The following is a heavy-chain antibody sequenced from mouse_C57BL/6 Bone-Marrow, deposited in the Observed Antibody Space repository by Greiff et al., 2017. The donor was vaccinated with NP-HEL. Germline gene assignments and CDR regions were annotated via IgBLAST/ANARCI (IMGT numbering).Heavy chain of an antibody. D-gene: IGHD1-1*01. CDR3: ARPTVVMDY. CDR1: GYTFTDYY. Sequence: EVKLQESGPVLVKPGASVKMSCKASGYTFTDYYMNWVKQSHGKSLEWIGVINPYNGGTSYNQKFKGKATLTVDKSSSTAYMELNSLTSEDSAVYYCARPTVVMDYWGQGTSVTVSS. V-gene: IGHV1-19*01. CDR2: INPYNGGT. J-gene: IGHJ4*01.